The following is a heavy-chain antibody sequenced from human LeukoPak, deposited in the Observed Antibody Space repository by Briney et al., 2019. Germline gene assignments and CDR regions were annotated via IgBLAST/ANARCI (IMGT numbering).Heavy chain of an antibody. CDR1: GFSFSRHG. Sequence: PGGSLRLSCAASGFSFSRHGMHWVRQAPGKGLEWVAVISYDGSNKYYADSVKGRFTISRDNSKNTLYLQMNSLRAEDTAVYYCARGQGVIATYIDYWGQGTLVTVSS. CDR3: ARGQGVIATYIDY. D-gene: IGHD3-16*02. CDR2: ISYDGSNK. V-gene: IGHV3-30*05. J-gene: IGHJ4*02.